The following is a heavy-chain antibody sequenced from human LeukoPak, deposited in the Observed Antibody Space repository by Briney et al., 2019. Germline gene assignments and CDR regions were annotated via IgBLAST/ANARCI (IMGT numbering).Heavy chain of an antibody. Sequence: ASVKVSCNASGGTFSSYAISWVRQAPGQGLEWMGGIIPIFGTANYAQKFQGRVTITADESTSTAYMELSSLRSEDTAVYYCARDGQYCSSTSCYTEGYFDYWGQGTLVTVSS. V-gene: IGHV1-69*01. CDR1: GGTFSSYA. CDR3: ARDGQYCSSTSCYTEGYFDY. D-gene: IGHD2-2*02. CDR2: IIPIFGTA. J-gene: IGHJ4*02.